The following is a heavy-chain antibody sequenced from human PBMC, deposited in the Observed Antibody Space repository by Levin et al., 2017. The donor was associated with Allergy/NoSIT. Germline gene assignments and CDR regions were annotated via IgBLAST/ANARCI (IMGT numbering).Heavy chain of an antibody. CDR1: GFTFSSYG. Sequence: SCAASGFTFSSYGMHWVRQAPGKGLEWVAVISYDGSNKYYADSVKGRFTISRDNSKNTLYLQMNSLRAEDTAVYYCAKVPRGGMIVVVTPHDAFDIWGQGTMVTVSS. V-gene: IGHV3-30*18. D-gene: IGHD3-22*01. CDR3: AKVPRGGMIVVVTPHDAFDI. J-gene: IGHJ3*02. CDR2: ISYDGSNK.